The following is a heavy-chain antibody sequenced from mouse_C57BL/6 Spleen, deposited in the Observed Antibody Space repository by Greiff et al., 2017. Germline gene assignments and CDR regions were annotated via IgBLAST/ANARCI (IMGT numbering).Heavy chain of an antibody. V-gene: IGHV2-6-1*01. CDR2: IWSDGST. CDR3: ARHAWLRLHGYAMDY. J-gene: IGHJ4*01. D-gene: IGHD3-2*02. Sequence: QVQLKESGPGLVAPSQSLSITCTVSGFSLTSYGVHWVRQPPGKGLEWLVVIWSDGSTTYNSALKSRLSISKDNSKSQVFLKMNSLQTDDTAMYYCARHAWLRLHGYAMDYWGQGTSVTVSS. CDR1: GFSLTSYG.